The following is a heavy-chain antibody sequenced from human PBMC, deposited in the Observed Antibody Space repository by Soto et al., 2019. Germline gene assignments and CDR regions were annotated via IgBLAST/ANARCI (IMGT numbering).Heavy chain of an antibody. J-gene: IGHJ3*02. D-gene: IGHD3-3*01. CDR2: IIPILGIA. CDR3: ARLGRPHAFDI. V-gene: IGHV1-69*02. CDR1: GGTFSSYT. Sequence: QVQLVQSGAEVKKPGSSVKVSCKASGGTFSSYTISWVRQAPGQGLEWMGRIIPILGIANYAQKFQGRVTITADKSTSTAYMELSSLRSEDTAVYYCARLGRPHAFDIWGQGTMVTVSS.